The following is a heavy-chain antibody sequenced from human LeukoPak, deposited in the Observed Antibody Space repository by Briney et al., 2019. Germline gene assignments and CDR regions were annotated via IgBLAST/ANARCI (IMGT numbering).Heavy chain of an antibody. Sequence: QPGXSLRLSCAASGFTFSSYWMHWVRQAPGKGLEWVAFIRYDGSDKYYADSVKGRFTISRDNSKNTLYLQMISLGPEDTAVYYCAKDGFDYWGQGTLVTVSS. V-gene: IGHV3-30*02. J-gene: IGHJ4*02. CDR3: AKDGFDY. CDR2: IRYDGSDK. CDR1: GFTFSSYW.